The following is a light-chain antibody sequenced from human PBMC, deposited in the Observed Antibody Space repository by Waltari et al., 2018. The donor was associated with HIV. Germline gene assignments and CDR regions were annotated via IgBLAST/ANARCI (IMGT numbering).Light chain of an antibody. Sequence: DIVMTQTPLSLSVTPGQPASISCKSTQSLLHSDGKTYLYWYLQKAGQPPQLLIYEMSNRFSGGPDRFSGSGSGTDFTLKISRVEAEDVGVYYCMQSLQLRTFGQGTKVEIK. CDR3: MQSLQLRT. CDR2: EMS. V-gene: IGKV2D-29*01. CDR1: QSLLHSDGKTY. J-gene: IGKJ1*01.